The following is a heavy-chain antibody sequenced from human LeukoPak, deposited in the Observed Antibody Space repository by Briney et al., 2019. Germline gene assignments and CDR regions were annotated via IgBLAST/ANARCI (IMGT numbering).Heavy chain of an antibody. CDR3: ARDTYYGSGSYYRYTFDS. CDR1: GFSVSKNY. J-gene: IGHJ4*02. CDR2: IYGASKT. V-gene: IGHV3-53*01. D-gene: IGHD3-10*01. Sequence: GGSLRLSCAASGFSVSKNYMSWVRQAPGKGLEWVSVIYGASKTHYADSVKGRFNISRDNSKNTLYLQMNSLRAEDTAVYYCARDTYYGSGSYYRYTFDSWGQGTMVTVSS.